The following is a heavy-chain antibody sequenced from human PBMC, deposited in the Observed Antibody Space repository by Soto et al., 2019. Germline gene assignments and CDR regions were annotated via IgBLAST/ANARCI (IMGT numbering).Heavy chain of an antibody. CDR3: VKGPVDCSDGRCSPFDF. D-gene: IGHD2-15*01. CDR2: ISYDGSNI. CDR1: GFAFTTYG. V-gene: IGHV3-30*18. Sequence: QVQLVESGGGVVQPGRSLRLSCAASGFAFTTYGMHWVRQAPGKGLEWVSLISYDGSNIYYADSVRGRFTISRDNSKSTVYLQLNSLRAEDTAVYYCVKGPVDCSDGRCSPFDFWGQGNLVTVSS. J-gene: IGHJ4*02.